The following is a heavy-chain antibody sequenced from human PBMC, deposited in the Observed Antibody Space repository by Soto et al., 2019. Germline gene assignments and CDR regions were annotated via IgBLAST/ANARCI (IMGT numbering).Heavy chain of an antibody. D-gene: IGHD6-19*01. CDR2: INHSGST. V-gene: IGHV4-34*01. CDR3: ARRPWLRDYLISQCLALDY. CDR1: GGSFSGYC. J-gene: IGHJ4*02. Sequence: SETLSLTCAVYGGSFSGYCWSWIRQPPGKGLEWMGEINHSGSTNYNPSLKSGVTIALDTSKNHFSLKLSSVTAADTAVYYCARRPWLRDYLISQCLALDYWGQGTLVTVSS.